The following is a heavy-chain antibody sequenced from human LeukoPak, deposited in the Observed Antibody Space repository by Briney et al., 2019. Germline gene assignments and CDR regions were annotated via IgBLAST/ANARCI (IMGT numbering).Heavy chain of an antibody. Sequence: ASVKVSCKASGYTFTSYGISWVRQAPGQGLEWMGWISAYNGNTNYAQKLQGRVTMTTDTSTSTAYMELRSLRSDDTAVYYCARSFASEITTIWGYHFDYWGQGTLVTVSS. V-gene: IGHV1-18*01. CDR3: ARSFASEITTIWGYHFDY. D-gene: IGHD3-16*01. CDR2: ISAYNGNT. CDR1: GYTFTSYG. J-gene: IGHJ4*02.